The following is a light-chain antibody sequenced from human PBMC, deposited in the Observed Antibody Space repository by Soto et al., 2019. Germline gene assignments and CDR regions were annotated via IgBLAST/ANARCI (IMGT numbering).Light chain of an antibody. J-gene: IGLJ1*01. CDR3: SSYTSSSTLYV. CDR1: SSDVGGYNY. Sequence: QSVVTQPASVCGSPGQSITISCTGTSSDVGGYNYVSWYQQHPGKAPKLMIYDVSNRPSGVSNRFSGSKSGNTASLTISGLQAEDEADYYCSSYTSSSTLYVFGTGTKVTVL. V-gene: IGLV2-14*01. CDR2: DVS.